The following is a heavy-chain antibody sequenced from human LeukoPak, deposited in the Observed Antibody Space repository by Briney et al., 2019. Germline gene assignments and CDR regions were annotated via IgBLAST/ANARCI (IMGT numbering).Heavy chain of an antibody. Sequence: GESLKISCKGSGYSFPNYWIGWVRQTPGKGLEWMGIIYPGDSDTRYSPSFQGQVTISADKSFSTAYLQWSSLKASDTAIYYCARGMTSFDYWAQGTLVTVSS. CDR3: ARGMTSFDY. D-gene: IGHD1-14*01. CDR2: IYPGDSDT. V-gene: IGHV5-51*01. J-gene: IGHJ4*02. CDR1: GYSFPNYW.